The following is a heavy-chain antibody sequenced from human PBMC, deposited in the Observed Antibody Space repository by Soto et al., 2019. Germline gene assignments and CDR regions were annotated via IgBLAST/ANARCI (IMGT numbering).Heavy chain of an antibody. Sequence: EVHLVESGGGLVKPGGALRLSCAASGLTFSNAEMTWVRQAPGKGLEWVGRIRGKGDGGATDYAAPVKYRFIILRDDSENMVYLQMNSLKTEDTAVYYCTTSGGGSGWSFWGQGTLVTVSS. CDR2: IRGKGDGGAT. V-gene: IGHV3-15*07. D-gene: IGHD6-19*01. CDR3: TTSGGGSGWSF. CDR1: GLTFSNAE. J-gene: IGHJ4*02.